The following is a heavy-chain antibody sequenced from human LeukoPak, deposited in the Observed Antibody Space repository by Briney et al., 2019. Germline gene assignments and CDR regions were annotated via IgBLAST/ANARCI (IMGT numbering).Heavy chain of an antibody. V-gene: IGHV3-23*01. D-gene: IGHD5-12*01. CDR1: GGSFSGYH. Sequence: ETLSLTSAVYGGSFSGYHWTWIRQSPGKGLEWVSLIIASSGSTFYADSVKGRFTISRDNSKNTLFLQMNSLRAEDTAVYYCAKGAYDYIEMGYFDYWGQGTLVTVSS. J-gene: IGHJ4*02. CDR2: IIASSGST. CDR3: AKGAYDYIEMGYFDY.